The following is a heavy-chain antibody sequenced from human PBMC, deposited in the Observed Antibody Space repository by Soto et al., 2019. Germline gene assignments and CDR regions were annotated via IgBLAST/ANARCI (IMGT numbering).Heavy chain of an antibody. D-gene: IGHD3-10*01. CDR2: IYYSGST. J-gene: IGHJ6*02. V-gene: IGHV4-59*01. Sequence: SETLSLTCTVSGGSISGNYWSWIRQPPGKGLEWIGYIYYSGSTNYNPSLKSRVTISVDTSKNQFSLKLSSVTAADTAVYYCARGTPGFYYYGMDVWGQGTTVTVSS. CDR3: ARGTPGFYYYGMDV. CDR1: GGSISGNY.